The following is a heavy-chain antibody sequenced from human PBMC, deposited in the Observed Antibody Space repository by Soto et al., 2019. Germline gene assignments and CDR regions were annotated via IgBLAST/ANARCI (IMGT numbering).Heavy chain of an antibody. Sequence: SXKVSFKASRYTXTNFYIDLLRQAPGQGLEWMGIINPSGGRKTYPQKFQGRVTMTSYKSTSTVHMQMITLRSEDTAVYYCARSQVGRPLDVWGPGTTGTVSS. CDR2: INPSGGRK. CDR1: RYTXTNFY. CDR3: ARSQVGRPLDV. D-gene: IGHD1-26*01. J-gene: IGHJ6*02. V-gene: IGHV1-46*01.